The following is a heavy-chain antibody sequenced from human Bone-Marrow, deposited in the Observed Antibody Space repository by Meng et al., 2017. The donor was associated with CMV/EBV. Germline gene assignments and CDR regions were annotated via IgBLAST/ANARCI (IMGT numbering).Heavy chain of an antibody. J-gene: IGHJ4*02. CDR3: ARGNLDHDFWSGYLDY. CDR1: GGTFSSYA. CDR2: IIPILGIA. Sequence: SVKVSCKASGGTFSSYAISWVRQAPGQGLEWRGGIIPILGIANYAQMFQGRVTITADKSTSTAYRALSSLRSEYTAVYYCARGNLDHDFWSGYLDYWGQGTLVTVSS. D-gene: IGHD3-3*01. V-gene: IGHV1-69*10.